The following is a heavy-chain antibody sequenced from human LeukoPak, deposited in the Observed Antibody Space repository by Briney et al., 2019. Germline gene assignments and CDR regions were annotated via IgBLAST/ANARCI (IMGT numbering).Heavy chain of an antibody. Sequence: GGSLRLSCAASGFTFSSYEMNWVRQAPGKGLEWVSYISSSGTTIYYADSVKGRFTISRDNAKNSLYLQMNSLRAEDTAVYYCANHPPWGGDYWGQGTLVSVST. CDR1: GFTFSSYE. CDR3: ANHPPWGGDY. D-gene: IGHD3-16*01. V-gene: IGHV3-48*03. J-gene: IGHJ4*02. CDR2: ISSSGTTI.